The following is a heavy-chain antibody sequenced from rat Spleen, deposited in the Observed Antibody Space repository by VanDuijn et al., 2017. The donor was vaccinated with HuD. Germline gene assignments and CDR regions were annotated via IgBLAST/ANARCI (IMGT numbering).Heavy chain of an antibody. Sequence: EVQLVESDGGLVQPGRSLKLSCAASGFTFSDYYMAWVRQAPKKGLEWVATISYDGSSTYYRDSVKGRFTISRDNAKSTLYLQMDSLRSEDTATYYCARHGLGEDYWGQGVMVTVSS. CDR2: ISYDGSST. D-gene: IGHD5-1*01. CDR3: ARHGLGEDY. CDR1: GFTFSDYY. V-gene: IGHV5-7*01. J-gene: IGHJ2*01.